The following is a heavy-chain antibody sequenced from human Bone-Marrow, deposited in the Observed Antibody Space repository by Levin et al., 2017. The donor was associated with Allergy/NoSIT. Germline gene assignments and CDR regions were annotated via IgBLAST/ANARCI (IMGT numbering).Heavy chain of an antibody. D-gene: IGHD2-15*01. J-gene: IGHJ4*02. CDR3: ARHGGYSYGLGY. V-gene: IGHV3-30*15. CDR2: ISYDGITT. Sequence: GESLKISCAASGFSFSNYSLHWVRQGPGKGLEWVASISYDGITTNYADSVKGRFTLSRDNSKKSLSLQMGRLTAEDTAMYYCARHGGYSYGLGYWGQGTLVTVSS. CDR1: GFSFSNYS.